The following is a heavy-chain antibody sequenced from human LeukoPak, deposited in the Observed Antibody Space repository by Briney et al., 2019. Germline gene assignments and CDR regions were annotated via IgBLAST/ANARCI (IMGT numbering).Heavy chain of an antibody. CDR1: GFTFSDYG. CDR2: IHYRGSDK. J-gene: IGHJ4*02. CDR3: AKAPLGRCTGAICYPFDY. V-gene: IGHV3-30*02. Sequence: GGSLRLSCAASGFTFSDYGIHWVRQAPGKGLEWVAFIHYRGSDKYYADSVKGRFTISRDNSKKTVFLQMDSLRVEDTAVYYCAKAPLGRCTGAICYPFDYWGQGALVTVSS. D-gene: IGHD2-15*01.